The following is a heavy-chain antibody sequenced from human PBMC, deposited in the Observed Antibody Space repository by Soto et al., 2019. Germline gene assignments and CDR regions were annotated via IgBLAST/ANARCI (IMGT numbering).Heavy chain of an antibody. D-gene: IGHD4-17*01. J-gene: IGHJ6*02. V-gene: IGHV3-7*01. Sequence: EVQLVESGGGLVQPGGSLRLSCAASGFTFSTYWMTWVRQAPGKGLEWVANIKQDGSERYSVDSVKGRFTISRDNAKNSLYLQMNSLRAEDTAVYYCARGPVYGDFDYYYGLDVWGQGTTVTVSS. CDR3: ARGPVYGDFDYYYGLDV. CDR1: GFTFSTYW. CDR2: IKQDGSER.